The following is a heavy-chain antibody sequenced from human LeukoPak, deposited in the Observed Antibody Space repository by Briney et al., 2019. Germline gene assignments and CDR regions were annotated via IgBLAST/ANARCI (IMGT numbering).Heavy chain of an antibody. CDR1: GASITNYY. CDR2: IYPSGST. Sequence: KTSETLSLTCTVSGASITNYYWSWIRQSARKGLEWIGRIYPSGSTHSNPSLKSRVTMSLDTSKNQFSLGLSSVTAADTAVYYCARVRPNWNDGTFDYWGQGTLVTVSS. D-gene: IGHD1-1*01. V-gene: IGHV4-4*07. CDR3: ARVRPNWNDGTFDY. J-gene: IGHJ4*02.